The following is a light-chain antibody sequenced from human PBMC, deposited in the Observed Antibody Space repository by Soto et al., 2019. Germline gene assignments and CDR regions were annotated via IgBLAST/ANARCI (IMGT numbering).Light chain of an antibody. J-gene: IGLJ2*01. V-gene: IGLV2-14*01. Sequence: QSALTQPASVCGSPGQSITISCTGTSSDVGGYNYVSLYQQHPGNAPKLMIYDVSNRPSGVSNRFSGYRSGNTASLTISGLQADDEAADSCSSYTSSSPVVVGGGTKLTVL. CDR1: SSDVGGYNY. CDR2: DVS. CDR3: SSYTSSSPVV.